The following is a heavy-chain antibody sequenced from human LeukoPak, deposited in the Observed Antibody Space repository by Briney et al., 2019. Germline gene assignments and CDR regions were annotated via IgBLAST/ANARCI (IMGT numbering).Heavy chain of an antibody. V-gene: IGHV1-18*01. Sequence: ASVKVSCKASGYTFTSYDINWVRQATGQGLEWMGWMNPNSGNTNYAQKLQGRVTMTTDTSTSTAYMELRSLRSDDTAVYYCARGGYYYDSSGYPLYDAFDIWGQGTMVTVSS. J-gene: IGHJ3*02. CDR2: MNPNSGNT. CDR1: GYTFTSYD. CDR3: ARGGYYYDSSGYPLYDAFDI. D-gene: IGHD3-22*01.